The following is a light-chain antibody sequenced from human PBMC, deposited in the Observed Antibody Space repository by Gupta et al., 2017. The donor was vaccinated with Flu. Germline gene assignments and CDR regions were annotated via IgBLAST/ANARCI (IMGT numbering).Light chain of an antibody. CDR2: KAS. Sequence: VQMTQYPSKLYEYVGDRVTITCRASQSLTSWLAWYQQKPGKAPKLLIYKASNLESGVPSRFSGSGSGTEFTLTISSLQPDDFATYYCQQYDSYSLTFGGGTKVEIK. V-gene: IGKV1-5*03. CDR1: QSLTSW. J-gene: IGKJ4*01. CDR3: QQYDSYSLT.